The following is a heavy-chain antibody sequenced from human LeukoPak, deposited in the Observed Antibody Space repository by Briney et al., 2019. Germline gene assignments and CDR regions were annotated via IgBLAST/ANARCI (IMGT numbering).Heavy chain of an antibody. D-gene: IGHD3-22*01. J-gene: IGHJ4*02. CDR3: VRAYYDSTGRYFDY. CDR2: INTNGNTT. V-gene: IGHV3-74*01. Sequence: GGSLRLSCAASGFTFSNYWMHWVRQVPGKGLVWVSRINTNGNTTNYADSVKGRFTISRDNANNTLYLQMNSPRAEDTALYYCVRAYYDSTGRYFDYWGQGTLVTVSS. CDR1: GFTFSNYW.